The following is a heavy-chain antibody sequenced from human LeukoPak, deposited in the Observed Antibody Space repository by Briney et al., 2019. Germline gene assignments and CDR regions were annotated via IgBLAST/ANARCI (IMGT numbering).Heavy chain of an antibody. D-gene: IGHD6-6*01. CDR1: GGSFSGYY. CDR3: ARSGDSSSWGHFDY. CDR2: INHSGST. J-gene: IGHJ4*02. V-gene: IGHV4-34*01. Sequence: MTSETLSLTCAVYGGSFSGYYWSWIRQPPGKGLEWIGEINHSGSTNYNPSLKGRVTISVDTSKNQFSLKLSSVTAADTAVYYCARSGDSSSWGHFDYWGQGTLVTVSS.